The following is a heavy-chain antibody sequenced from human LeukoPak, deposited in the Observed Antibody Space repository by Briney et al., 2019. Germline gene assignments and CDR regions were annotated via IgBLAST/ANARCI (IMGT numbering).Heavy chain of an antibody. CDR2: IGRSGSTI. Sequence: PGGSLRLSCAASGFTFRTYEMNWVRQAPGKGLGWVSFIGRSGSTIYYADSVKGRCTISRDNAKNSMYLQMNSLRAEDTAVYYCASPEDGRWRYFQHWGQGTLVTVSS. J-gene: IGHJ1*01. CDR1: GFTFRTYE. CDR3: ASPEDGRWRYFQH. D-gene: IGHD1-26*01. V-gene: IGHV3-48*03.